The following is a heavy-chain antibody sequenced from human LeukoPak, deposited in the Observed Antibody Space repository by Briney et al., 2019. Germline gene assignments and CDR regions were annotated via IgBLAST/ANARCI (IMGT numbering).Heavy chain of an antibody. V-gene: IGHV4-34*01. CDR1: GGSFSGYY. CDR3: ASLLSGSLDY. Sequence: PSETLSLTCAVYGGSFSGYYWSWIRQPPGKGLEWIGEINHSGSTNYNPSLKSRVTISVDTSKNQFSLKLSSVTAADTAVYYCASLLSGSLDYWGQGTLVTVSS. D-gene: IGHD1-26*01. CDR2: INHSGST. J-gene: IGHJ4*02.